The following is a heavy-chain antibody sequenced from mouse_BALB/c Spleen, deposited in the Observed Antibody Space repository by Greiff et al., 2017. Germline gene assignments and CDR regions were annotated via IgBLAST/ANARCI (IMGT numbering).Heavy chain of an antibody. V-gene: IGHV1S81*02. D-gene: IGHD1-1*01. CDR3: ARPTVVPFDY. J-gene: IGHJ2*01. Sequence: QVQLKQSGAELVKPGASVKLSCKASGYTFTSYWMHWVKQRPGQGLEWIGEINPSNGRTNYNEKFKSKATLTVDKSSSTAYMQLSSLTSEDSAVYYCARPTVVPFDYWGQGTTLTVSS. CDR1: GYTFTSYW. CDR2: INPSNGRT.